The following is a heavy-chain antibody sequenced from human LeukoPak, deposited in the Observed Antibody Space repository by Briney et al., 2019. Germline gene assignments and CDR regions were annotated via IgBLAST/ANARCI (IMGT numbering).Heavy chain of an antibody. CDR2: IRYEGSNK. D-gene: IGHD5-18*01. J-gene: IGHJ4*02. V-gene: IGHV3-30*02. CDR1: GFSFSSYG. CDR3: ARSRYSYGLD. Sequence: GGSLRLSCAATGFSFSSYGMHWVRQAPGRGVEWVGFIRYEGSNKYYADSVKGRFTISRDNSKNTLYLQMNSLRAGDTAVYYCARSRYSYGLDWGQGTLVTVSS.